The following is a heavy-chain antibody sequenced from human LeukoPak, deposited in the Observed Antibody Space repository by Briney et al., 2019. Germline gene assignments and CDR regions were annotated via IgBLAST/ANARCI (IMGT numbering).Heavy chain of an antibody. CDR2: IRYDGSNK. Sequence: GGSLRLSCAASGFTFSSYGMHWVRQAPGKGLEWVAFIRYDGSNKYYADSVKGRFTISRDNSKNTLYLQMNSLRAEDTAVYYCARGSTLSGYSYGYSDYWGQGTLVTVSS. D-gene: IGHD5-18*01. CDR1: GFTFSSYG. J-gene: IGHJ4*02. V-gene: IGHV3-30*02. CDR3: ARGSTLSGYSYGYSDY.